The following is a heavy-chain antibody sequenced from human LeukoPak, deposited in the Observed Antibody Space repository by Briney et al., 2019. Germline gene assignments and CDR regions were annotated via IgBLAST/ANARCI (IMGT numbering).Heavy chain of an antibody. CDR1: GYTFTSYY. V-gene: IGHV1-46*01. J-gene: IGHJ5*02. Sequence: EASVKVSCKASGYTFTSYYMHWVRQAPGQGLEWMGIINFSGGSTRYAQKFQGRVTMTRDTSTSTVYMELSSLSSEDTAVYYCARVGGSCTGGSCYNWFDPWGQGTLVTVSS. CDR3: ARVGGSCTGGSCYNWFDP. CDR2: INFSGGST. D-gene: IGHD2-15*01.